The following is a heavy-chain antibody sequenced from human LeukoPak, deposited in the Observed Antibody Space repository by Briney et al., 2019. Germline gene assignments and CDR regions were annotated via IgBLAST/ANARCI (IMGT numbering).Heavy chain of an antibody. D-gene: IGHD4-17*01. CDR3: TYGDYPLTY. J-gene: IGHJ4*02. CDR1: GLTVTNNY. CDR2: LYSDGDT. Sequence: GGSLRLSCAASGLTVTNNYWHWVRQPPGKGPEWISILYSDGDTKYADSVKGRFTFSRDSSRNTLYLQMNGLRAEGTAVYYCTYGDYPLTYWGQGTLVRVSS. V-gene: IGHV3-66*01.